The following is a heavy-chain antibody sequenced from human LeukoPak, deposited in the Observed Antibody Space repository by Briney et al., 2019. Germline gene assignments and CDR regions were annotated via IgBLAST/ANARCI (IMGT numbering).Heavy chain of an antibody. CDR3: ARERDYDFWSGQLDY. J-gene: IGHJ4*02. Sequence: SETLSLTCTVSGGSISSGGYYWSWIRQPPGKGLEWIGYIYHSGSTYYNPSLKSRVTISVDRSKNQFSLKLSSVTAADTAVYYCARERDYDFWSGQLDYWGQGTLVTVSS. CDR2: IYHSGST. V-gene: IGHV4-30-2*01. D-gene: IGHD3-3*01. CDR1: GGSISSGGYY.